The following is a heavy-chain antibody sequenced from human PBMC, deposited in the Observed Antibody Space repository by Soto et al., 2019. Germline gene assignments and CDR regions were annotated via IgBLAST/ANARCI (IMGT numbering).Heavy chain of an antibody. J-gene: IGHJ6*02. CDR2: IYYSGST. V-gene: IGHV4-61*01. CDR1: GGSVSSGSYY. Sequence: QVQLQESGPGLVKPSETLSLTCTVSGGSVSSGSYYWSWIRQPPGKGLEWIGYIYYSGSTNYNPAPTSRLTLSVDTSKSQFPSQLGSGTAADTAVYYCASERIAMVGGVFGTIYYGMAVWGHGTTVTVSS. CDR3: ASERIAMVGGVFGTIYYGMAV. D-gene: IGHD3-10*01.